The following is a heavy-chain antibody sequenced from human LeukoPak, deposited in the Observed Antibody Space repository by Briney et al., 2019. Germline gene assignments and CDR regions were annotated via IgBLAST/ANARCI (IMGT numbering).Heavy chain of an antibody. Sequence: GASVKVSCKASGYTFTGYYMHWVRQAPGQGREWMGCINPNSGGTNYAQKFQGRVTMTRDTSISTAYMELSRLRSDDTAVYYCARETYYYDSSGYSHDAFDIWGQGTMVTVSS. V-gene: IGHV1-2*02. CDR1: GYTFTGYY. CDR2: INPNSGGT. D-gene: IGHD3-22*01. J-gene: IGHJ3*02. CDR3: ARETYYYDSSGYSHDAFDI.